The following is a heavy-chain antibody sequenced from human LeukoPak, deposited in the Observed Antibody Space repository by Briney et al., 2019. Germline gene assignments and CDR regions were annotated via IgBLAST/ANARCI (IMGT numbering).Heavy chain of an antibody. J-gene: IGHJ5*02. CDR2: INPNSGGT. CDR1: GYTFTGYY. CDR3: ARTDIVVVVAPNWFDP. D-gene: IGHD2-15*01. V-gene: IGHV1-2*02. Sequence: AASVTVSCTASGYTFTGYYMHWVRQAPGQGLEWMGWINPNSGGTNYAQKFQGRVTMTRDTSISTAYMELSRLRSDDTAVYYCARTDIVVVVAPNWFDPWGQGTLVTVSS.